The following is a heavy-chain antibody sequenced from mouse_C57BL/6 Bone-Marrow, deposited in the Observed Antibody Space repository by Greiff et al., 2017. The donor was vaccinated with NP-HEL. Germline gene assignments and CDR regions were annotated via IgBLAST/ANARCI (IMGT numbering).Heavy chain of an antibody. CDR2: ITHSGET. CDR3: AGDSSGYGDFDY. CDR1: GFPITSGYY. J-gene: IGHJ2*01. Sequence: VQLQESGPGLVKPSQSLFLTCSITGFPITSGYYWIWIRQSPGKPLEWMGYITHSGETFYNPSLQSPISITRETSKNQFFLQLNAVTPEDTAMYYSAGDSSGYGDFDYWGQDTTLSVSS. V-gene: IGHV12-3*01. D-gene: IGHD3-2*02.